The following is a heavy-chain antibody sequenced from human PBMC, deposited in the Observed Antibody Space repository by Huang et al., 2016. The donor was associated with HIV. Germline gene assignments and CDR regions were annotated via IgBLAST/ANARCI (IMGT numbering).Heavy chain of an antibody. D-gene: IGHD3-10*01. Sequence: QLQLQQSGPGLVKPSETLSLTCSVSGGSISSSGYYWEWIRQPPGKGLACVGSIFYTGTGYYNPSLKSRATISIDTSENRFSLNLTSVTAADTALYFCARHRTSSYIDSWGRGSLVTVSS. CDR1: GGSISSSGYY. CDR2: IFYTGTG. V-gene: IGHV4-39*01. CDR3: ARHRTSSYIDS. J-gene: IGHJ4*02.